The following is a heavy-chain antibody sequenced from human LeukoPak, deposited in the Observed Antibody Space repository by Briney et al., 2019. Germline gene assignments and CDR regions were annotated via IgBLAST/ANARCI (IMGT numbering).Heavy chain of an antibody. CDR2: FDPEDGET. Sequence: ASVKVSCKVSGYTLTELSMHWVRQAPGKGLEWMGGFDPEDGETIYAQKFQGRVTMTEDTSTDTAYMELSSLRSEDTAVYYCATALITMVRGVIIRGWFDPWGQGTLVTVSS. V-gene: IGHV1-24*01. CDR1: GYTLTELS. D-gene: IGHD3-10*01. J-gene: IGHJ5*02. CDR3: ATALITMVRGVIIRGWFDP.